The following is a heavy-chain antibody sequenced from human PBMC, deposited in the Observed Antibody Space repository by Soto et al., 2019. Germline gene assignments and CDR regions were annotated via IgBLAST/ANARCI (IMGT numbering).Heavy chain of an antibody. CDR2: IYYSGST. J-gene: IGHJ5*02. D-gene: IGHD3-10*01. CDR1: GGSISSYY. V-gene: IGHV4-59*01. CDR3: ARDRYLGITMVRARSWWFDP. Sequence: PSETLSLTCTVSGGSISSYYWSWIRQPPGKGLEWIGYIYYSGSTNYNPSLKSRVTISVDTSKNQFSLKLSSVTAADTAVYYCARDRYLGITMVRARSWWFDPWGQGTLVTVSS.